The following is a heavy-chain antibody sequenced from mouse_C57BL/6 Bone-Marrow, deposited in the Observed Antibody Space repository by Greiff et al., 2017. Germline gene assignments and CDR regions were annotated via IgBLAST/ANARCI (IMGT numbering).Heavy chain of an antibody. V-gene: IGHV1-64*01. CDR1: GYTFTSYW. J-gene: IGHJ1*03. Sequence: QVQLQQPGAELVKPGASVKLSCKASGYTFTSYWMHWVKQRPGQGLEWIGMIHPNSGSTNYNEKFKSKATLTVDKSSSTAYMQLSSLASEDSAVYYCAILRDWYCDVWGTGTTVTVSS. CDR3: AILRDWYCDV. CDR2: IHPNSGST. D-gene: IGHD1-1*01.